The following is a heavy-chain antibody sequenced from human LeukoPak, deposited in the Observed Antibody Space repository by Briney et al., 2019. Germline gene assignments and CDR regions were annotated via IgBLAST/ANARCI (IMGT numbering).Heavy chain of an antibody. Sequence: GGSLRLSCAASGFTFSSYWMSWVRQAPGKGLEWVANIKQDGSEKYYVDSVKGRFTISRENAKKSLYLQMNSLRAEDTAVYYCARGPSGGNALGYWGQGTLVTVSS. CDR3: ARGPSGGNALGY. CDR2: IKQDGSEK. J-gene: IGHJ4*02. D-gene: IGHD4-23*01. CDR1: GFTFSSYW. V-gene: IGHV3-7*04.